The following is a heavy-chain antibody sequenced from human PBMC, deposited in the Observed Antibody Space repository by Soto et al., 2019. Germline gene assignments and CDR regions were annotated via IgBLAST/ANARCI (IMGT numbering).Heavy chain of an antibody. Sequence: QVQLVQSGAEVKKPGASVKVSRKASGYTFTSYGFTWVRQAPGHGLEWMGWISAYNGNTNYAQKLQGRVTMTTDTSTSKAYMELSSLRSDDTAVYYCARDRGSYALDYWGQGTLVTVSS. V-gene: IGHV1-18*01. D-gene: IGHD1-26*01. CDR1: GYTFTSYG. CDR3: ARDRGSYALDY. J-gene: IGHJ4*02. CDR2: ISAYNGNT.